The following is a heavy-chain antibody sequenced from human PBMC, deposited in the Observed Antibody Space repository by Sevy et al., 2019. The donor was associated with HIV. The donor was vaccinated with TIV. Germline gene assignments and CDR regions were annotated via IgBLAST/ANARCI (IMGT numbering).Heavy chain of an antibody. D-gene: IGHD2-21*02. J-gene: IGHJ3*01. CDR3: ARDESGDFVFDL. V-gene: IGHV3-48*02. Sequence: GGSLRLSCAASEFSISNYNMNWVRRAPGKGLEWVSYISKRSVTKYYTDTVKGRFTISRVNAENSLYLQMNSLRDEDTALYYCARDESGDFVFDLWGPGTQVTVSS. CDR1: EFSISNYN. CDR2: ISKRSVTK.